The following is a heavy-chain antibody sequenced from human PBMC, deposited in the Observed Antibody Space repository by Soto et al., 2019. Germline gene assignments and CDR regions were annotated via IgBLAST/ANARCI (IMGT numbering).Heavy chain of an antibody. J-gene: IGHJ4*02. D-gene: IGHD6-13*01. CDR3: VKDKWYNNTWYLDY. CDR2: MFTDVSTT. V-gene: IGHV3-74*01. Sequence: GGSLRLSCAASGFSFSGFWMHWGRQAPGKGLVWVSRMFTDVSTTYYADSVKGRFTISRDNAKNSLSLQMNSLRPEDTALYYCVKDKWYNNTWYLDYWGQGTLVTVSS. CDR1: GFSFSGFW.